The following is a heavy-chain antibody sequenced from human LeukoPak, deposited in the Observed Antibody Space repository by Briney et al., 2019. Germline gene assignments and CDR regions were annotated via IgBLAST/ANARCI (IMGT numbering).Heavy chain of an antibody. CDR1: GGSISSSSYY. CDR2: IYYSGST. Sequence: SETLSLTCAVSGGSISSSSYYWGWIRQPPGKGLEWIGSIYYSGSTYYNPSLKSRVTISVDTSKNQFSLKLSSVTAADTAVYYCAISSGWSRSAWRTFDYWGQGTLVTVSS. CDR3: AISSGWSRSAWRTFDY. V-gene: IGHV4-39*07. J-gene: IGHJ4*02. D-gene: IGHD6-19*01.